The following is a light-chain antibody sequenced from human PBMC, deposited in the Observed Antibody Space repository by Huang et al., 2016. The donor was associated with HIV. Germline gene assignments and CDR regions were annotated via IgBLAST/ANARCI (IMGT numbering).Light chain of an antibody. CDR3: MQDLQTPYT. V-gene: IGKV2-28*01. CDR1: QSLLHHNDYNY. Sequence: DIVMTQSPLSLPVTPGESASISCRSSQSLLHHNDYNYLNWYMQKPGQSPHLLIYLGSNRASGVPDRFSGSGSGTEFTLKISRVEAEDAGVYYCMQDLQTPYTFGQGTKLEIK. CDR2: LGS. J-gene: IGKJ2*01.